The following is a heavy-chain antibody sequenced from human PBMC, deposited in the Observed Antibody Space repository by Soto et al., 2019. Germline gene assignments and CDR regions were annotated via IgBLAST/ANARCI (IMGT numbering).Heavy chain of an antibody. D-gene: IGHD3-10*01. J-gene: IGHJ4*02. CDR2: ISYDGSNK. CDR1: GFTFSSYG. CDR3: AKSQSETGLDY. V-gene: IGHV3-30*18. Sequence: QVQLVESGGGVVQPGRSLRLSCAASGFTFSSYGMHWVRQAPGKGLEWVAVISYDGSNKYYADSVKGRFTISRDNSKNTLYLQMNSLRAEDTAVYYCAKSQSETGLDYWVQGTLVTVSS.